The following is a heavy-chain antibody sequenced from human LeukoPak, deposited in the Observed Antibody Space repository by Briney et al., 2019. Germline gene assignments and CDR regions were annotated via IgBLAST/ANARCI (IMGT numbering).Heavy chain of an antibody. CDR2: TYYRSKWYN. CDR1: GDSVSSNSAA. V-gene: IGHV6-1*01. J-gene: IGHJ4*02. CDR3: ARAWRIAAAGPYYYFDY. Sequence: RSQTLSLTCAISGDSVSSNSAAWNWIRQSPSRGLEWLGRTYYRSKWYNDYAVSVKSRITINPDTSKNQFSLQLNSVTPEDTAVYYCARAWRIAAAGPYYYFDYWGQGTLVTVSS. D-gene: IGHD6-13*01.